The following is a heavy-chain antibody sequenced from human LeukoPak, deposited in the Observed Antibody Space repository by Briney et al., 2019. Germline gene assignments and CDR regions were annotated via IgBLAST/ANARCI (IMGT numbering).Heavy chain of an antibody. D-gene: IGHD5-18*01. CDR1: GFTVSSNY. Sequence: QPGGSLRLSCAASGFTVSSNYMSWVRQAPGKGLEWVSIIYSGGSTYYADSVKVRFTISRDNSKNTLYLQMDSLSAEDTAVYYCVKVDTWGQGTLVTVSS. CDR2: IYSGGST. J-gene: IGHJ4*02. V-gene: IGHV3-66*01. CDR3: VKVDT.